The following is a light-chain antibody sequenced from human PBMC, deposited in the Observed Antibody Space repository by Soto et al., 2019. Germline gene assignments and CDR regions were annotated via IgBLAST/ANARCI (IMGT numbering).Light chain of an antibody. CDR3: SSYTSSSTLVV. V-gene: IGLV2-14*01. CDR1: SSDVGGYNY. J-gene: IGLJ2*01. CDR2: EVS. Sequence: SVLTQPASVSGSPGQSITISCTGTSSDVGGYNYVSWYQQHPGKAPKVMIYEVSNRPSGVSNRFSGSKSGNTASLTISGLQAEDEADYYCSSYTSSSTLVVFGGGTKLTVL.